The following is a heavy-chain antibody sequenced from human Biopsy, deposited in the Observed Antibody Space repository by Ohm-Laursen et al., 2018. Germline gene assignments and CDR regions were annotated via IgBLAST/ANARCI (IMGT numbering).Heavy chain of an antibody. Sequence: GTLSLTCSVSGGSISSVYWSWIRQTPGQGMEWIGYIYYSGSTNYNPSLKSRVTISVDTSKNQFSLRLNSVTAADTAVYYCARATNSTGWPYYYFYGMDVWGQGTTVTVSS. CDR3: ARATNSTGWPYYYFYGMDV. CDR1: GGSISSVY. CDR2: IYYSGST. J-gene: IGHJ6*02. D-gene: IGHD2/OR15-2a*01. V-gene: IGHV4-59*01.